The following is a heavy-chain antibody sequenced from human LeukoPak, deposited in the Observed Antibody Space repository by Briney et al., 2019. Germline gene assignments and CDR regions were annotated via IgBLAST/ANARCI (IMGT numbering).Heavy chain of an antibody. J-gene: IGHJ5*02. V-gene: IGHV4-31*03. CDR3: ARDIRWDEHSSWFDP. D-gene: IGHD3-22*01. CDR2: IYYSGSS. CDR1: GGSIRSGGYY. Sequence: SETLSLTCNVSGGSIRSGGYYWSWIRQHPGKGLEWMGNIYYSGSSYYNPSLKSRVTMSVDTSKNQFSLKLSSVTAADTAGYYCARDIRWDEHSSWFDPWGQGTLVTVSS.